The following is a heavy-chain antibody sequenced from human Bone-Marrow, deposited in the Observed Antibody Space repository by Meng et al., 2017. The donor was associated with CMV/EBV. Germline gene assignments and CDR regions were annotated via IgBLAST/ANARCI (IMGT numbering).Heavy chain of an antibody. CDR1: GGSFSGYY. V-gene: IGHV4-34*01. CDR2: INLSGST. Sequence: QVQPQQWGAGRLKPSGPLSPTCAVLGGSFSGYYWSWIRQPPGKGLEWIGEINLSGSTNYNPSLKSRVTISVDTSKNQFSLKLSSVTAADTAVYYCARAEYFQHWGQGTLVTVSS. CDR3: ARAEYFQH. J-gene: IGHJ1*01.